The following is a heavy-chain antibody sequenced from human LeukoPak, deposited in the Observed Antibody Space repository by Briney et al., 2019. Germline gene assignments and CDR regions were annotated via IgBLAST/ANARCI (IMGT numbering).Heavy chain of an antibody. Sequence: SETLSLTCNVSGGSISSYYWSWIRQHPGKGLEWIGYIYYSGTTYYNPSLKSRVTISVDTSKNQFSLTSVTAADTAMYYCARVEAATTNPRFGYWGQGALVTVSS. J-gene: IGHJ4*02. D-gene: IGHD5-24*01. V-gene: IGHV4-59*06. CDR2: IYYSGTT. CDR3: ARVEAATTNPRFGY. CDR1: GGSISSYY.